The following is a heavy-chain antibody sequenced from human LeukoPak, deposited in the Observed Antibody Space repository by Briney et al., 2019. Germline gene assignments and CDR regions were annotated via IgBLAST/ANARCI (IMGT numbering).Heavy chain of an antibody. Sequence: ASVKVSCKASGYTFTSYGISWVRQAPGQGLEWMGWISAYNGNTNYAQKFQGRVIMTRNTSISTAYMELSSLRSEDTAVYYCARLLSTSWYGSYYYYYMDVWGKGTTVTISS. D-gene: IGHD6-13*01. CDR3: ARLLSTSWYGSYYYYYMDV. CDR1: GYTFTSYG. J-gene: IGHJ6*03. CDR2: ISAYNGNT. V-gene: IGHV1-18*01.